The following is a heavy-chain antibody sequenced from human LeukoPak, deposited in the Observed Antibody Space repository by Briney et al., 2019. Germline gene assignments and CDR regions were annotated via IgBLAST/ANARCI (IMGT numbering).Heavy chain of an antibody. D-gene: IGHD3-9*01. J-gene: IGHJ4*02. V-gene: IGHV4-59*01. CDR1: GGSISGYY. CDR3: ARGRYHFDY. CDR2: FFYSGNT. Sequence: PSETLSLTCTVSGGSISGYYWSWIRQPPGKGLEWIAYFFYSGNTNYNPSLKSRVTISADTSKNQFSLRLSSVTAADTAVYYCARGRYHFDYWGQGTLVTVSS.